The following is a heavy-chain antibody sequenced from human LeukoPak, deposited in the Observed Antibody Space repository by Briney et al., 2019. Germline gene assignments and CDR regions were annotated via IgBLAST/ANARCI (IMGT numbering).Heavy chain of an antibody. V-gene: IGHV1-2*02. CDR3: ARDPNWNYDLAGMDV. J-gene: IGHJ6*04. CDR1: GYTFTGYY. D-gene: IGHD1-7*01. CDR2: INPNSGGT. Sequence: GASVKVSCKASGYTFTGYYMHWVRQAPGQGLEWMGWINPNSGGTNYAQKFQGRVTMTRDTSISTAYMEPSRLRSDDTAVYYCARDPNWNYDLAGMDVWGKGTTLTVSS.